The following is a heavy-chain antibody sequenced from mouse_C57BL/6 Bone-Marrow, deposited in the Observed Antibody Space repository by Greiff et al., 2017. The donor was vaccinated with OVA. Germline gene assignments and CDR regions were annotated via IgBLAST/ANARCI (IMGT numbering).Heavy chain of an antibody. V-gene: IGHV1-64*01. Sequence: VQLQQPGAELVKPGASVKLSCKASGYTFTSYWMHWVKQRPGQGLEWIGMIHPNSGSTNYNEKFKSKATLTVDKSSSTAYMQLSSLTSEDSAVYYCARFYYGNYIFVYWGQGTTLTVSS. CDR3: ARFYYGNYIFVY. D-gene: IGHD2-1*01. CDR2: IHPNSGST. J-gene: IGHJ2*01. CDR1: GYTFTSYW.